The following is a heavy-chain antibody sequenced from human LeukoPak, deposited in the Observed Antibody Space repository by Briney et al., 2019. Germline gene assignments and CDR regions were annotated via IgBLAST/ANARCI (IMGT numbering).Heavy chain of an antibody. Sequence: KPSETLSLTCAVYGGSFSGYYWSWIRQPPGKGLEWIGEINHSGSTNYNPSLKSRVTISVDTSKNQFSLKLSSVTAADTAVYYCASSYDSSGRYDYWGQGTLVTVSS. CDR1: GGSFSGYY. CDR2: INHSGST. V-gene: IGHV4-34*01. J-gene: IGHJ4*02. CDR3: ASSYDSSGRYDY. D-gene: IGHD3-22*01.